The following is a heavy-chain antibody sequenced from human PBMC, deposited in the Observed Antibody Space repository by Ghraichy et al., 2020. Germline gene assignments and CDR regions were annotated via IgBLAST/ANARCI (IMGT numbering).Heavy chain of an antibody. J-gene: IGHJ6*02. CDR3: AREGHGDGLTYGMDV. Sequence: ASVKVSCKASGYTFTSYGISWVRQAPGQGLEWMGWISAYNGNTNYAQKLQGRVTMTTDTSTSTAYMELRSLRSDDTAMYYCAREGHGDGLTYGMDVWGQGTTVTVSS. D-gene: IGHD4-17*01. CDR2: ISAYNGNT. CDR1: GYTFTSYG. V-gene: IGHV1-18*01.